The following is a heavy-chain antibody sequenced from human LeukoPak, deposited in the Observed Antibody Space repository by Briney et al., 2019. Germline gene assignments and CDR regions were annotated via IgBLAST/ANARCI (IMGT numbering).Heavy chain of an antibody. CDR2: IWYDGSNK. Sequence: GGSLRLSCAASGFTFSSYGMHWVRQAPGKGLEWVAVIWYDGSNKYYADSVKGRFTISRDNAKNSLYLQMNSLRVEDMAVYYCARGYYGMDVWGQGTTVTVS. CDR1: GFTFSSYG. V-gene: IGHV3-33*03. CDR3: ARGYYGMDV. J-gene: IGHJ6*02.